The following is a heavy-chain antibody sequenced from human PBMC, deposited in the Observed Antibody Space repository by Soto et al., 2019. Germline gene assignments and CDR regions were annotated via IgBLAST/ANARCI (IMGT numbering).Heavy chain of an antibody. CDR2: INSYNGNT. J-gene: IGHJ6*02. D-gene: IGHD2-21*02. V-gene: IGHV1-18*01. Sequence: ASVKVSCKASGYTFTSYGISWVRQAPGQGLEWMGWINSYNGNTNYAQKLQGRVTMTTDTSTSTAYMELSSLRSEDTAVYYCARSYCGGDCYAPDYYYGMDVWGQGTTVTVSS. CDR1: GYTFTSYG. CDR3: ARSYCGGDCYAPDYYYGMDV.